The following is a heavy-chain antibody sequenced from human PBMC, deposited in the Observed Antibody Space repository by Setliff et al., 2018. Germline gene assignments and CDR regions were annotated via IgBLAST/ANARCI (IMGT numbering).Heavy chain of an antibody. CDR3: ARDTYIGDFWSGYYIQGRFDP. CDR1: GGTFSSYA. D-gene: IGHD3-3*01. Sequence: ASVKVSCKASGGTFSSYAIHWVRQAPGQRLEWMGWINAGNGNTKYSQKFQGRVTITRDTSASTACMELSSLRSEDTAVYYCARDTYIGDFWSGYYIQGRFDPWGQGTLVTVSS. CDR2: INAGNGNT. J-gene: IGHJ5*02. V-gene: IGHV1-3*01.